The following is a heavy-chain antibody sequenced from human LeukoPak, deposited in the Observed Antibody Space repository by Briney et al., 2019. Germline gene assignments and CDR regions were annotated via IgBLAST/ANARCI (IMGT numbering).Heavy chain of an antibody. J-gene: IGHJ4*02. V-gene: IGHV1-2*02. CDR1: GYTFTGYY. Sequence: ASVKVSCKPSGYTFTGYYLHWVRQAPGQGLEWMGWINPNTGATIYAEKFQGRVTMTRDTSIDTAYIEMRSLRSDDTAVYYCARDRVGSGWPRPWYFEFWGQGTLITVSS. CDR3: ARDRVGSGWPRPWYFEF. D-gene: IGHD6-19*01. CDR2: INPNTGAT.